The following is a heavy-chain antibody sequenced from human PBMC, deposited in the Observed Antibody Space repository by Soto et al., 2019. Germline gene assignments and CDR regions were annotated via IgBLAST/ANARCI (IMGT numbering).Heavy chain of an antibody. Sequence: EVQLVESGGGLVQPGGSLRLSCAASGFTVSSNYMSWVRQAPGKGLEWVSVIYSGGSKYYADSAKGRFTISRDNSKNTLYLQMNSLRAEDTAVYYCAREEDYGDYVGDYWGQGTLVTVSS. CDR2: IYSGGSK. V-gene: IGHV3-66*01. CDR1: GFTVSSNY. CDR3: AREEDYGDYVGDY. D-gene: IGHD4-17*01. J-gene: IGHJ4*02.